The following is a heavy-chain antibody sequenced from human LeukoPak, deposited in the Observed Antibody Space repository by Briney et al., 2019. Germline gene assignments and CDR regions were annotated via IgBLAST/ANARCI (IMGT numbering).Heavy chain of an antibody. CDR2: IYYSGNT. CDR1: GGSISTYY. Sequence: PSETLSLTCTVSGGSISTYYWSWIRQPPGKGLEWIGYIYYSGNTNYNPSLKSRVTISVDTSKNQFSLKLSSVTAADTAVYYCARVRGVFDYWGQGTLVTVSS. V-gene: IGHV4-59*08. J-gene: IGHJ4*02. CDR3: ARVRGVFDY. D-gene: IGHD3-16*01.